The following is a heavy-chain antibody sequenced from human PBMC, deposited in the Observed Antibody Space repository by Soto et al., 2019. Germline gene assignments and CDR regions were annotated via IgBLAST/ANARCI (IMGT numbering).Heavy chain of an antibody. CDR1: GCSVTNYF. CDR2: MYHGGRT. D-gene: IGHD2-8*01. V-gene: IGHV4-59*02. J-gene: IGHJ4*02. Sequence: PSETLSLTCVVSGCSVTNYFWSWMRQPPGKGLEWIGHMYHGGRTNYSPSLKSRVTMSLDSSRNQFSLNLSSVTAADTAVYFCARDPGYCTNGVCPIFDFWGQGLLVTVSS. CDR3: ARDPGYCTNGVCPIFDF.